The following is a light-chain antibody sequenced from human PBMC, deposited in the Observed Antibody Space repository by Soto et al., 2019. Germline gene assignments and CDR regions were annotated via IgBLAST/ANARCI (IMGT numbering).Light chain of an antibody. CDR2: DVS. V-gene: IGLV2-14*03. CDR3: CSYTSSKTLV. J-gene: IGLJ2*01. Sequence: QSALTQPASVSGSPGQSITISCTGTSSDVGGYNYVSWYQQHPGKAPNLVIYDVSNRPSGVSNRFSGSKSGNTASLTISGLQAEDEADYYCCSYTSSKTLVLGGGTKLTVL. CDR1: SSDVGGYNY.